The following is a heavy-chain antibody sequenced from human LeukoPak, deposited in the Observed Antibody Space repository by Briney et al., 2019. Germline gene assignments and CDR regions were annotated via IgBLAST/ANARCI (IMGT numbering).Heavy chain of an antibody. V-gene: IGHV3-30*18. CDR3: AKDGSVVATKSFDY. CDR2: ISYDGSNK. D-gene: IGHD5-12*01. J-gene: IGHJ4*02. CDR1: GFTFSNYG. Sequence: GGSLRLSCAASGFTFSNYGMHWVRQAPGKGLEWVTLISYDGSNKYYADSVKGRFTISRDNSKNTLYLQMNSLRAEDTAVYYCAKDGSVVATKSFDYWGQGTLVTVSS.